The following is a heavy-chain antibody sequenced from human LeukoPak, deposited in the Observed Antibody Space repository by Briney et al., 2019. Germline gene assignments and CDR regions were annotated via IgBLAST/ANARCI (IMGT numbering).Heavy chain of an antibody. V-gene: IGHV3-23*01. D-gene: IGHD3-10*01. J-gene: IGHJ4*01. CDR2: ISAGGSLT. CDR3: AKRWCGETLHGPIDY. Sequence: GGTLRLSCAASEITISSYAMSWIRQAPGKGLEWVSSISAGGSLTYYADSVKGRFTISSNNSKSILLLQMYSLTVEDTAVYFWAKRWCGETLHGPIDYWGQGPIVTVSS. CDR1: EITISSYA.